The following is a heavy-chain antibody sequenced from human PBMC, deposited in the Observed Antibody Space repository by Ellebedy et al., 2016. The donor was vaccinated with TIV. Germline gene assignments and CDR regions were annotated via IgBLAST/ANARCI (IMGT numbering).Heavy chain of an antibody. CDR3: AKDLHGYDYYYFYYMDV. D-gene: IGHD5-12*01. V-gene: IGHV3-30*18. CDR2: ISYDRSNE. Sequence: GGSLRLXXAASGFTFSNYAIHWVRQAPGKGLEWVAVISYDRSNEYYADSVKGRFTISRDNSKNTLYLQMNSLRAEDTAVYYCAKDLHGYDYYYFYYMDVWGKGTTVTVSS. J-gene: IGHJ6*03. CDR1: GFTFSNYA.